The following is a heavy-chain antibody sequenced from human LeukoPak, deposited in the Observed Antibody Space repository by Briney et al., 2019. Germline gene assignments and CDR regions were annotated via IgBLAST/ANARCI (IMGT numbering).Heavy chain of an antibody. Sequence: GGSLRLSCVASGFTFTRSAMHWVRQAPGKGLEWVAFIQYDGDNKYYADPVKGRFTISRDDSQNTLYLQMNSLTVEDTAVYYCVKDHSSGLLGWGQGTLVTVSS. V-gene: IGHV3-30*02. CDR3: VKDHSSGLLG. CDR2: IQYDGDNK. J-gene: IGHJ4*02. D-gene: IGHD6-25*01. CDR1: GFTFTRSA.